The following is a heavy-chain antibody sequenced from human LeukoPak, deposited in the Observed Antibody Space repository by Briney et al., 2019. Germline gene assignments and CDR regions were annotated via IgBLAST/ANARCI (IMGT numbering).Heavy chain of an antibody. CDR3: AKAGSLDIAARQNY. V-gene: IGHV3-53*01. J-gene: IGHJ4*02. CDR1: GFTFSSYW. Sequence: GGSLRLSCAASGFTFSSYWMNWARQAPGKGLEWVSVIYSGDSTYYADSVKGRFTISRDNSKNTLYLQMNSLRAEDTAVYYCAKAGSLDIAARQNYWGQGTLVTVSS. CDR2: IYSGDST. D-gene: IGHD6-6*01.